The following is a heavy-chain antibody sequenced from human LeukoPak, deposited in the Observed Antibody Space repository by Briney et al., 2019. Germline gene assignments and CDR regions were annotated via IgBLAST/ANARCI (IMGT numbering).Heavy chain of an antibody. V-gene: IGHV4-34*01. CDR3: ATVWAGLRDY. CDR2: INHSGST. D-gene: IGHD6-19*01. Sequence: PSETLSPTYPVYGGSFSGYCWSWIRQPPGKGLEWIGEINHSGSTNYNPSLKSRVTISVDTSKNQFSLKLSSVTAADTAVYYCATVWAGLRDYAGQGTVPSVSS. CDR1: GGSFSGYC. J-gene: IGHJ4*02.